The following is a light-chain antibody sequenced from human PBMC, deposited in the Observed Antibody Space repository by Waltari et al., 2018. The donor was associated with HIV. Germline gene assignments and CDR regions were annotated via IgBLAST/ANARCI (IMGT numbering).Light chain of an antibody. CDR1: QGVLSRANNNNS. J-gene: IGKJ2*01. Sequence: DIVMTQSPDSLAVYLGERATINCQASQGVLSRANNNNSLAWSQQKPVQPPKLLIYWASTRESGVHERFSGSGSGTLFTLTSPILQPEDVAVYYCQQYYNIPYTFGQGTRLEMK. V-gene: IGKV4-1*01. CDR3: QQYYNIPYT. CDR2: WAS.